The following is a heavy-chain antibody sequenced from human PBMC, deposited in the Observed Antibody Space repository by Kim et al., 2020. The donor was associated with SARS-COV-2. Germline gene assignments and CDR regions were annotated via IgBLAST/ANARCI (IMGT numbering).Heavy chain of an antibody. V-gene: IGHV3-23*01. Sequence: GGSLRLSCAASGFTFSNYAMSWVRQAPAKGLEWVSGISAGGTTYYADSVRGRFTISRDNSKNTMNLQMNSLNAGDAAVYYCVRQADSRGWDHRWFDPWG. J-gene: IGHJ5*02. CDR2: ISAGGTT. CDR1: GFTFSNYA. CDR3: VRQADSRGWDHRWFDP. D-gene: IGHD6-19*01.